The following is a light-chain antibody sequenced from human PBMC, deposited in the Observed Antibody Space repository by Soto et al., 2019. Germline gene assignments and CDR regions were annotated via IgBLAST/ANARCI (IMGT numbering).Light chain of an antibody. CDR1: QIVSSR. J-gene: IGKJ5*01. V-gene: IGKV1-39*01. CDR2: DAS. CDR3: QQSYSTPRT. Sequence: DIHMTQYTSTLSASVGDRVTITCRASQIVSSRLAWYQQKPGKAPKVLIYDASSLQSGVPSRFSGSESGTDFTLTINSLQPDDFATYYCQQSYSTPRTFGQGTRLEIK.